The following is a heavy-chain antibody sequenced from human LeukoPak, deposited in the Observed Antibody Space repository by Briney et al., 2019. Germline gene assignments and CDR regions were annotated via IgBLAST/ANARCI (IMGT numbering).Heavy chain of an antibody. CDR3: AKGGDYGSYFDY. D-gene: IGHD3-10*01. CDR2: ISGSGGST. V-gene: IGHV3-23*01. J-gene: IGHJ4*02. CDR1: GFTFRSFG. Sequence: GGSLRLSCVASGFTFRSFGIHWVRQAPGKGLEWVSGISGSGGSTYYADSVKGRLTIFRDNSKNTLYLQMNSLRAEDTAVYYCAKGGDYGSYFDYWGQGTLVTVSS.